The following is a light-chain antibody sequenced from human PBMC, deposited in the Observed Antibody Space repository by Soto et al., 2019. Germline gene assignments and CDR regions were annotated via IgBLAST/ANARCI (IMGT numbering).Light chain of an antibody. J-gene: IGKJ5*01. Sequence: ENVLTQSPGTLSLSPVERATLSFRASQSVSSRLAWYQQKPGQAPRLLIYDASTKATAIPDRISGGGSGTDFTLTITGLEPEDLAVYYCQQYGSSPPFTFGQGTRLEIK. V-gene: IGKV3-20*01. CDR2: DAS. CDR3: QQYGSSPPFT. CDR1: QSVSSR.